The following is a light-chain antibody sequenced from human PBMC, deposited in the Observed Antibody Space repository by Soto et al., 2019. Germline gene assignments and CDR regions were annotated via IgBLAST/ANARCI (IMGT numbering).Light chain of an antibody. CDR1: SSDVGGYNF. Sequence: QSALTQPASVSGSPGQSITIFCTGTSSDVGGYNFVSWYQQHPGKAPKLMISEVSNRPSGVSDRFSGSKSGNTASLTISGLRAEDEADYYCSSYTSTSTVVFGGGTKVTVL. CDR2: EVS. J-gene: IGLJ2*01. V-gene: IGLV2-14*01. CDR3: SSYTSTSTVV.